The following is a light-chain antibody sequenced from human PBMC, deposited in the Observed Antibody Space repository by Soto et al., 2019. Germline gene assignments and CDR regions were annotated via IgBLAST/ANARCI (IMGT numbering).Light chain of an antibody. Sequence: EIVMTQSPATLSVSPGERSTLSCRASQSVTRHYLAWYQQKPGQAPRIRIVAASSRATGIKDKGIFRGAGPDCTRTSSRLEPDDLAVYYSQHSGSPSWTIGQGTQLEIK. J-gene: IGKJ1*01. V-gene: IGKV3-20*01. CDR1: QSVTRHY. CDR2: AAS. CDR3: QHSGSPSWT.